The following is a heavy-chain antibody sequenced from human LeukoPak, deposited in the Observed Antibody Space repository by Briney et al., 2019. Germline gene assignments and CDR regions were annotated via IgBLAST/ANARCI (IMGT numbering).Heavy chain of an antibody. CDR3: ARRVIVATLDY. D-gene: IGHD5-12*01. CDR1: GGSITSSSYY. V-gene: IGHV4-39*01. Sequence: PSETLSLTCTVSGGSITSSSYYWAWLRQPPGKGLEWIGSFYYGGTTFYNPSLKSRVTISADTSKNQFSLKVTSVTAADTAVYYCARRVIVATLDYWGQGILVTVSS. CDR2: FYYGGTT. J-gene: IGHJ4*02.